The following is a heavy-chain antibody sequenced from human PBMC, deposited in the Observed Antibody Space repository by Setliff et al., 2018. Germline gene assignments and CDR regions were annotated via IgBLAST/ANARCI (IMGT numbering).Heavy chain of an antibody. Sequence: PGGSLRLSCAASGFTFSDYYMSWIRQAPGKGLEWVSYISSRGSTIYYADSVKGRFTISRDNAKNSLYLQMNSLETEDTAVYFCARGPRDGYNSGLDYWGQGALVTVS. D-gene: IGHD5-12*01. CDR3: ARGPRDGYNSGLDY. CDR2: ISSRGSTI. V-gene: IGHV3-11*01. J-gene: IGHJ4*02. CDR1: GFTFSDYY.